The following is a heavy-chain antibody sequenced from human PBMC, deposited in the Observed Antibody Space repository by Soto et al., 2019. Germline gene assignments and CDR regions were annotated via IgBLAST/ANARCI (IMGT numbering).Heavy chain of an antibody. J-gene: IGHJ4*02. D-gene: IGHD1-26*01. Sequence: GGSLRLSCAASGFTFSSYAMHWVRQAPGKGLEWVAVISYDGSNKYYADSVRGRFTISRDNSKNTLYLQMNSLRAEDTAVYYCARGGGSYPLDYWGQGTLVTVSS. V-gene: IGHV3-30-3*01. CDR1: GFTFSSYA. CDR2: ISYDGSNK. CDR3: ARGGGSYPLDY.